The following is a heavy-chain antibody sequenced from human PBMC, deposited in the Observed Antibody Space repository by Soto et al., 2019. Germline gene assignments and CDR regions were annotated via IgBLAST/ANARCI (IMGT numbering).Heavy chain of an antibody. D-gene: IGHD3-10*01. CDR2: INAGNGNT. Sequence: QVQLVQSGAEVKKPGASVKVSCKASGYTFTSYAMHWVRQAPGQRLEWMGWINAGNGNTKYSQKFQGRVTITRDTSASTAYMELSSLRSEATAVYYCARGSGRLTTAYYYYYYIDVWGKGTTVTVSS. J-gene: IGHJ6*03. V-gene: IGHV1-3*01. CDR3: ARGSGRLTTAYYYYYYIDV. CDR1: GYTFTSYA.